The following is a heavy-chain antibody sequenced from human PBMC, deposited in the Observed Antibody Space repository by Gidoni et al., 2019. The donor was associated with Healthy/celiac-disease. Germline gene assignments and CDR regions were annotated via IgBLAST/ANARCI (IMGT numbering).Heavy chain of an antibody. CDR1: GFTVSSYW. Sequence: EVQLVESGGGLVQPGGSLRLSCAASGFTVSSYWMSWVRQAPGKGLEWVANIKQDGSEKYYVDSVKGRFTISRDNAKNSLYLQMNSLRAEDTAVYYCARGLNCSSTSCYASYFDYWGQGTLVTVSS. V-gene: IGHV3-7*04. J-gene: IGHJ4*02. CDR3: ARGLNCSSTSCYASYFDY. CDR2: IKQDGSEK. D-gene: IGHD2-2*01.